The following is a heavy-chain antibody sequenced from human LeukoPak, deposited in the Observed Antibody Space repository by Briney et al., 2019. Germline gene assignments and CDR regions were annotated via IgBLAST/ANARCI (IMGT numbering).Heavy chain of an antibody. Sequence: PSETLSLTCTVPGVSISTYYWSWIRLPAGKGLEWIGRIYTSGSTDYNPSLKSRVTISVDKSKNQFSLKLSSVTAADTAIYYCARDNAFDIWGQGTMVTVSS. CDR3: ARDNAFDI. CDR2: IYTSGST. J-gene: IGHJ3*02. V-gene: IGHV4-4*07. CDR1: GVSISTYY.